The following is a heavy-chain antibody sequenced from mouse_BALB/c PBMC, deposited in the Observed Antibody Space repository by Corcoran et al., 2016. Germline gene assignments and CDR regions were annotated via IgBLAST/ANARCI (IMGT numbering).Heavy chain of an antibody. D-gene: IGHD2-1*01. CDR3: AREGGGNYYYYAMDY. Sequence: QIQLVQSGPELKKPGETVKISCKASGYTFTNYGMNWVKQAPGKGLKWMGWINTYTGEPTYADDFKGRFAFSLETSASTAYLQINNLKNEDTATYFCAREGGGNYYYYAMDYWGQGTSVTVSS. CDR1: GYTFTNYG. CDR2: INTYTGEP. J-gene: IGHJ4*01. V-gene: IGHV9-3-1*01.